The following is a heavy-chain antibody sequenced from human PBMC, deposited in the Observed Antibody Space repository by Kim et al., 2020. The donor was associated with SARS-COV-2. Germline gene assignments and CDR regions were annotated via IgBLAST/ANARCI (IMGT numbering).Heavy chain of an antibody. CDR3: STASSLDF. V-gene: IGHV3-48*02. CDR1: GFTFSTYS. CDR2: ISSSSTTI. J-gene: IGHJ4*02. Sequence: GGSLRLSCAAYGFTFSTYSMNWVRQTPGKGLEWVSFISSSSTTIYYADSVKGRFTISRDNAKNSLYLQMNSLRDEDTALYYCSTASSLDFWGQGTLVTVSS.